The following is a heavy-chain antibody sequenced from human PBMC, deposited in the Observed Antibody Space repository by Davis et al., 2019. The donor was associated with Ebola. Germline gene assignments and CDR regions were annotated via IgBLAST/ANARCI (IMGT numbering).Heavy chain of an antibody. CDR3: ARHDYGDSHFDY. Sequence: GGSLRLSCAASGFTFSSYWLSWVRQAPGKGLEWVSGISGSGGSTYYADSVKGRFTISRDNSENMLYLQMNSLRAEDTAVYYCARHDYGDSHFDYWGQGTLVTVSS. V-gene: IGHV3-23*01. CDR2: ISGSGGST. J-gene: IGHJ4*02. CDR1: GFTFSSYW. D-gene: IGHD4-17*01.